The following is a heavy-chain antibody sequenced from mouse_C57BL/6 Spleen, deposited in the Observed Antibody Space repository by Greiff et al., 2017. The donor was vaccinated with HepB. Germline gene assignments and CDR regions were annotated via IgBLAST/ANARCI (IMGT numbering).Heavy chain of an antibody. J-gene: IGHJ2*01. CDR1: GYTFTSYW. Sequence: VQLQQPGAELVKPGASVKLSCKASGYTFTSYWMHWVKQRPGQGLEWIGMLHPNSGSTNYNEKYKSKATLTVDKSSSAAYMQLSSLTSEDSAVYYCARNRGITTVVPYYFDYWGHGTTLTVSS. D-gene: IGHD1-1*01. CDR3: ARNRGITTVVPYYFDY. V-gene: IGHV1-64*01. CDR2: LHPNSGST.